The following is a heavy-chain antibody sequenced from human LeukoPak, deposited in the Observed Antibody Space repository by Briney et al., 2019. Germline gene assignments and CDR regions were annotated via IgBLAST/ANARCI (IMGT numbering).Heavy chain of an antibody. D-gene: IGHD2-15*01. V-gene: IGHV1-69*05. CDR2: ISPIFVTA. J-gene: IGHJ5*02. CDR1: GGTFSSYA. CDR3: ARDHNCSGGSCYPGFWFDP. Sequence: SVKVSCKASGGTFSSYAISWVRQAPGQGLEWVGGISPIFVTANYAQKFQGRVTITTHESTSTAYMELRSLRSEDTAVYYCARDHNCSGGSCYPGFWFDPWGQGTLVTVSS.